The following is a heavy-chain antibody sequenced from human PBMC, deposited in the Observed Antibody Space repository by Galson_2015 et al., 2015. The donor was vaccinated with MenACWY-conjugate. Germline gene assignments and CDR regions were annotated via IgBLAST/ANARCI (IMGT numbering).Heavy chain of an antibody. J-gene: IGHJ3*02. Sequence: YYADSVKGRVTISRDNSKNTLYLQMSSLRAEDTAVYYCARAIEYCSGGSCYPNAFDIWGQGTMVTVSS. V-gene: IGHV3-30*14. D-gene: IGHD2-15*01. CDR3: ARAIEYCSGGSCYPNAFDI.